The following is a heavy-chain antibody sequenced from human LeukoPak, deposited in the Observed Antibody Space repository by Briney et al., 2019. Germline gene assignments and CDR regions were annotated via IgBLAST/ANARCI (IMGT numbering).Heavy chain of an antibody. D-gene: IGHD3-10*01. J-gene: IGHJ4*02. V-gene: IGHV3-7*05. CDR1: GFTSSSYW. CDR2: IKQDGSDK. CDR3: ASGGY. Sequence: GGSLRLSCAGTGFTSSSYWMSWVRQAPGKGLEWVATIKQDGSDKYYVDSVKGRFTISRDNAKNSLYLQMNGLRAEDTAVYYCASGGYWGQGTLVTVSS.